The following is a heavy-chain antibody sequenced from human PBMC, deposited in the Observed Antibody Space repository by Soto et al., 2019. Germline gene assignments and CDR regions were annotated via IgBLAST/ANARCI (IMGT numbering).Heavy chain of an antibody. D-gene: IGHD3-3*01. CDR1: GFTFTSYA. CDR2: ISYDGVNQ. J-gene: IGHJ1*01. CDR3: ARAPPLRFSEWLLYRIGYFHH. Sequence: QVQLVESGGGVVQPGRSLKLSCAASGFTFTSYAMHWVRQAPGKGLEWVAVISYDGVNQHYADSVKGRFTISRDNSKNTLYLQMTSLRVEDTAVYYCARAPPLRFSEWLLYRIGYFHHWGQGTLVTVSS. V-gene: IGHV3-30-3*01.